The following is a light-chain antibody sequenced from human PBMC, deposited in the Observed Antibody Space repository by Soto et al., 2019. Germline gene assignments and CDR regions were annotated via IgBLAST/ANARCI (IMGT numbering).Light chain of an antibody. CDR1: SGDVGAYNY. CDR2: DVD. J-gene: IGLJ3*02. Sequence: QSALTQPRSVSASPGQSVTISCTGTSGDVGAYNYVSWSQQYPGKAPKLIIYDVDQRPSGVPDRFVGSKSGNTATLTISGLQAEDEADYYCCSYAGSSWVFGGGTKLTVL. CDR3: CSYAGSSWV. V-gene: IGLV2-11*01.